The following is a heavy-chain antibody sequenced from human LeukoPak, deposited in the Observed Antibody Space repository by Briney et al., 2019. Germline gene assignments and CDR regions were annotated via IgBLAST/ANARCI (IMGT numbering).Heavy chain of an antibody. V-gene: IGHV1-2*02. J-gene: IGHJ4*02. CDR2: INPNSGGT. Sequence: ASVKVSCKASGYTLTDYHIHWVRQAPGQGLEWMGWINPNSGGTKFAQKFQGRVTMTRDTSISTSYMELSGLRSDATAVYYWARAPGGVSDYWGQGTLVTVSS. D-gene: IGHD2-21*01. CDR1: GYTLTDYH. CDR3: ARAPGGVSDY.